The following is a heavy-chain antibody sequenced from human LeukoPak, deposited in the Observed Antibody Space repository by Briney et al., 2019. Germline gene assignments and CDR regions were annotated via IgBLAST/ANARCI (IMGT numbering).Heavy chain of an antibody. J-gene: IGHJ6*03. CDR2: INPNSGDT. CDR3: ARDHYSLNYYYYYMDV. Sequence: ASVKVSCKASGGTFSSYAISWVRQAPGQGLEWMGRINPNSGDTISAQRFQGRVTMTRDTSISTAYMELSSLRSDDTAVYYCARDHYSLNYYYYYMDVWGKGTTVTVSS. V-gene: IGHV1-2*06. D-gene: IGHD4-11*01. CDR1: GGTFSSYA.